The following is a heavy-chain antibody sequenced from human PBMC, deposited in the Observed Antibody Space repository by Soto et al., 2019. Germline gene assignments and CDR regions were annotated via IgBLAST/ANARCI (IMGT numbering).Heavy chain of an antibody. J-gene: IGHJ3*02. D-gene: IGHD6-13*01. CDR3: AKAVVLKQLVLRQAFDI. Sequence: GGSLRLSCAASGFTFSSYAMSWVRQAPGKGLEWVSAISGSGGSTYYADSVKGRFTISSDNSKNTLYLQMNSLRAEDTAVYYCAKAVVLKQLVLRQAFDIWGQGTMVTVSS. CDR1: GFTFSSYA. CDR2: ISGSGGST. V-gene: IGHV3-23*01.